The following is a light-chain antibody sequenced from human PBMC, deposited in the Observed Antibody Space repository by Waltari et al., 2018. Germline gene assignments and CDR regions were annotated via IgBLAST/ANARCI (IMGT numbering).Light chain of an antibody. CDR2: AAS. J-gene: IGKJ4*02. Sequence: TQSPATLSVSHGETATLSCRASQSVTTNLAWYQQKLGQAPRLLIFAASTRATGVPVRFSGSGSGTEFTLSISSLQSEDFAVYYCQQYDKWPPRYTFGPGTRVEIK. CDR3: QQYDKWPPRYT. V-gene: IGKV3-15*01. CDR1: QSVTTN.